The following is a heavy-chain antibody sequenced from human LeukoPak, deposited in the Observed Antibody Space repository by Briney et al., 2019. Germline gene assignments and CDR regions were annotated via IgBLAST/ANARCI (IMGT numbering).Heavy chain of an antibody. CDR2: IGSTAI. CDR1: GFTVSTHS. CDR3: ARDGPPAGAGDFDY. V-gene: IGHV3-48*01. D-gene: IGHD3-10*01. Sequence: PGGSLRLSCAASGFTVSTHSMGWVRQAPGQGLEWVSYIGSTAIYADSVRGRFTISRDNAESSLYLQMNSLRAEDTAVYYCARDGPPAGAGDFDYWGQGTPVTVSS. J-gene: IGHJ4*02.